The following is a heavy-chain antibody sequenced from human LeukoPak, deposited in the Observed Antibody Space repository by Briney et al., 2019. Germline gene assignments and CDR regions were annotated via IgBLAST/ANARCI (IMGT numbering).Heavy chain of an antibody. CDR2: IYYSGST. V-gene: IGHV4-39*01. CDR1: GGSISSSSYY. D-gene: IGHD6-19*01. J-gene: IGHJ5*02. Sequence: SETLSLTCTVSGGSISSSSYYWGWIRQPPGKGLEWIGSIYYSGSTYYNPSLKSRVTISVDTSKNQFSLKLSSVTAADTAVYYCARSLEAVAKWFDPWGQGTLVTVSS. CDR3: ARSLEAVAKWFDP.